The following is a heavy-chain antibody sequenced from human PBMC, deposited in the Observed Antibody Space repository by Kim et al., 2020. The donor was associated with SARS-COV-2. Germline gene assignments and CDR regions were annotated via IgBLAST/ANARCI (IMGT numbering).Heavy chain of an antibody. D-gene: IGHD6-25*01. CDR1: GGSISRTNHY. Sequence: SETLSLMCSVSGGSISRTNHYWDWIRQAPGQGLEWIGGISYSGRAYYNPSLKSRITMSVDTSKSQFFLRLGSVTAADTAVYFGTRHSGFQYLDWY. CDR3: TRHSGFQYLDWY. V-gene: IGHV4-39*01. CDR2: ISYSGRA. J-gene: IGHJ2*01.